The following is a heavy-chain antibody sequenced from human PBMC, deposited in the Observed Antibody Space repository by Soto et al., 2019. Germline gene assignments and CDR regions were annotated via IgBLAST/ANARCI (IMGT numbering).Heavy chain of an antibody. Sequence: PGGSLSISCAAPGFTFGNIGMTWVRRSPEKGPEWVASISPDGGEIYYVDSVKGRFTISRDNTRNSLYLQMNSLRAEDTAVYYCAKGPRWGQGTLVTVSS. V-gene: IGHV3-7*01. CDR1: GFTFGNIG. J-gene: IGHJ4*02. CDR3: AKGPR. CDR2: ISPDGGEI.